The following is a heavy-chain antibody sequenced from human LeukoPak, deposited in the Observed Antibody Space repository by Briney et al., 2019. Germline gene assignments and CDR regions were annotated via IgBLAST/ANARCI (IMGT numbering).Heavy chain of an antibody. CDR2: ISYDGSNK. J-gene: IGHJ4*02. CDR1: GFTFSSYG. V-gene: IGHV3-30*18. Sequence: PGGSLRLSCAASGFTFSSYGMHWVRQAPGKGLEWVAVISYDGSNKYYADSVKGRFTISRDNSKNTLYLQMNSLRAEDTAVYYCAKDPLGCYGGHLGGQGTLVIVSS. D-gene: IGHD4-23*01. CDR3: AKDPLGCYGGHL.